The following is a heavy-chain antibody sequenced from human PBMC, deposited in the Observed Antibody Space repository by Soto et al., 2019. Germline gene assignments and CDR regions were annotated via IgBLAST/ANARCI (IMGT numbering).Heavy chain of an antibody. D-gene: IGHD5-18*01. CDR3: AKTHTAMDGYYYGMDV. V-gene: IGHV3-23*01. Sequence: PGGSLRLSCAASGFTFSSYAMSWVRQAPGKGLEWVSAISGSGGSTYYADSVKGRFTISRDNSKNTLYLQMNSLRAEDTAVYYCAKTHTAMDGYYYGMDVWGQGTTVTVSS. CDR2: ISGSGGST. J-gene: IGHJ6*02. CDR1: GFTFSSYA.